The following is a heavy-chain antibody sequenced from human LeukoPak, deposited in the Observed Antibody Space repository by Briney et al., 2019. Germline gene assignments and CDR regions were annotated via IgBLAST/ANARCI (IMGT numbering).Heavy chain of an antibody. V-gene: IGHV3-30*03. Sequence: GRSLRLSCAASEFTFSSYGMHWVRQAPGKGLEWVAVISYDGSNKYYADSVKGRFTISRDNSKNTLYLQMNSLRAEDTAVYYCARDGKDNYYDSSGYPTWGQGTLVTVSS. D-gene: IGHD3-22*01. CDR2: ISYDGSNK. CDR1: EFTFSSYG. CDR3: ARDGKDNYYDSSGYPT. J-gene: IGHJ5*02.